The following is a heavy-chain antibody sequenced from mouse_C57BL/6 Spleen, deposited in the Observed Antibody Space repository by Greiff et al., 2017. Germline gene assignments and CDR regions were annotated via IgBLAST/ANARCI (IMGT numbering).Heavy chain of an antibody. CDR3: ARRVKIYYDYEAWFAY. Sequence: QVQLQQPGAELVKPGASVKMSCKASGYTFTSYWITWVKQRPGQGLEWIGAIYPGSGSTNYNEKFKSKATLTVDTSSSTAYMQLSSLTSEDSTVYYCARRVKIYYDYEAWFAYWGQGTLVTVSA. CDR1: GYTFTSYW. J-gene: IGHJ3*01. V-gene: IGHV1-55*01. D-gene: IGHD2-4*01. CDR2: IYPGSGST.